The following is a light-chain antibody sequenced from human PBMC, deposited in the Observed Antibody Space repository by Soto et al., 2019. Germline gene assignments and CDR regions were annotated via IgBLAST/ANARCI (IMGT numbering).Light chain of an antibody. CDR1: QSVSSY. Sequence: EIVLTQSPATLSLSPGEGATLSCRASQSVSSYLAWYQQKPGQAPRLLIYDASKRATGVPGRFSGSGSGTDFTLTISSLEPEDFAIYYCQHRSTWSLTFGGGTKVEIK. CDR3: QHRSTWSLT. CDR2: DAS. J-gene: IGKJ4*01. V-gene: IGKV3-11*01.